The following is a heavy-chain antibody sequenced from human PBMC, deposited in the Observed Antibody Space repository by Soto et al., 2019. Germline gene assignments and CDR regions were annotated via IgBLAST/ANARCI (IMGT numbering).Heavy chain of an antibody. CDR1: GFTFSSYA. D-gene: IGHD6-13*01. J-gene: IGHJ1*01. CDR3: ARDQAAGGTISRYFQD. Sequence: EVQLLESGGGLVQPEGSLRLSCEASGFTFSSYAMSWVRQAPGKGLEWVSGISGGGCTTYYADSVKGRFTISRDNSKNTLYLQVNSLRAEDTAVYYCARDQAAGGTISRYFQDWGQGTLVTVSS. V-gene: IGHV3-23*01. CDR2: ISGGGCTT.